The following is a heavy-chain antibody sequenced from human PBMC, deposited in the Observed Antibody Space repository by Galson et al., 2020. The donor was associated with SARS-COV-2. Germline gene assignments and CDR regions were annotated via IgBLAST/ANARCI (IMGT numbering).Heavy chain of an antibody. Sequence: TGGSLRLSCSASGFTFSNYAMHWVRQAPGKGLEWVAIISYDGSNKYADSVKGRFTISRDNSKNTLYLEMNNVRAEDTAVYYCAKGRYSGVPHAGYFDYWGQGTLVTVSS. CDR3: AKGRYSGVPHAGYFDY. CDR2: ISYDGSNK. CDR1: GFTFSNYA. J-gene: IGHJ4*02. D-gene: IGHD2-21*01. V-gene: IGHV3-30*04.